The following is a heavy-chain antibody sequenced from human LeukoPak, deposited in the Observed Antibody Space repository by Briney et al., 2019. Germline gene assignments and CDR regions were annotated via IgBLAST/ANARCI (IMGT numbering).Heavy chain of an antibody. D-gene: IGHD6-19*01. V-gene: IGHV3-23*01. J-gene: IGHJ6*03. CDR2: ISGSGGST. CDR1: GFTFSSYG. CDR3: AKEYNSGWTYNYYMDV. Sequence: GGSLRLSCAASGFTFSSYGMSWVRQAPGKGLEWVSVISGSGGSTYYPDSVKGRFTISRDNSKNTLYLQTISLRAEDTAVYYCAKEYNSGWTYNYYMDVWGKGTTVTVSS.